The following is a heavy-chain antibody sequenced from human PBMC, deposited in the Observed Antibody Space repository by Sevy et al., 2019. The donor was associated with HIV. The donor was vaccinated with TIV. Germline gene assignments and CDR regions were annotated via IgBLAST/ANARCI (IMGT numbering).Heavy chain of an antibody. D-gene: IGHD3-10*01. J-gene: IGHJ4*01. V-gene: IGHV3-23*01. CDR1: AFTFSNFA. CDR3: ETDRGVGYFDY. Sequence: GGSLRLSCAASAFTFSNFAMSWVRQAPGKGLEWVSAISAGGSDTYYADSVKGRFTIARDNSRNTLYLQMNNLRAEDTAVYYCETDRGVGYFDYWGHGTLVTVSS. CDR2: ISAGGSDT.